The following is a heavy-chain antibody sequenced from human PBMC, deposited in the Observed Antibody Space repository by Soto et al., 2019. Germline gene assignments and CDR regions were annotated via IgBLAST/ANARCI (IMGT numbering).Heavy chain of an antibody. CDR3: ARMVRGSNIDYYHYMDV. D-gene: IGHD3-10*01. CDR1: GYTFTSHG. CDR2: ISAYNGDT. Sequence: QVQLVQSGAEVKKPGASVKVSCMASGYTFTSHGISWVRQAPGQGLEWMGWISAYNGDTNYAQKLQGRVTVTTDTSTSTAYMELRSLRSEDTPVYYCARMVRGSNIDYYHYMDVCGKGTTGTVS. V-gene: IGHV1-18*01. J-gene: IGHJ6*03.